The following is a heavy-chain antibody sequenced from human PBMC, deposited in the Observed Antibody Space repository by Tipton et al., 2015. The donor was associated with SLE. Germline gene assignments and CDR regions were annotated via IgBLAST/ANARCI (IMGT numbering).Heavy chain of an antibody. J-gene: IGHJ5*02. V-gene: IGHV4-34*01. CDR2: INHSGGT. Sequence: TLSLTCAVYGGSFSGYYWSWIRQPPGKGLEWIGEINHSGGTNYNPSLKSRVTISLDTSKNQFSLQLSSVTAADTAVYYCATDRRIVVVPAAMDYNWFDPWGHGTLVTISS. CDR3: ATDRRIVVVPAAMDYNWFDP. CDR1: GGSFSGYY. D-gene: IGHD2-2*01.